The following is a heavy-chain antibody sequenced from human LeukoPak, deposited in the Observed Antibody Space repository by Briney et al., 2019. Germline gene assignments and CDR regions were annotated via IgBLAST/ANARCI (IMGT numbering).Heavy chain of an antibody. J-gene: IGHJ4*02. CDR1: GFTFSSYS. D-gene: IGHD2-2*01. CDR2: ICSSNSYI. Sequence: GGSLRLSCAASGFTFSSYSMSWVRQAPGKGLEWVSSICSSNSYIYYADSVKGRFTISRDTAKNSLYLQMNSLRAEDTAVYYCARDQGVVLVPAAMSDWGQGTLVTVSS. CDR3: ARDQGVVLVPAAMSD. V-gene: IGHV3-21*01.